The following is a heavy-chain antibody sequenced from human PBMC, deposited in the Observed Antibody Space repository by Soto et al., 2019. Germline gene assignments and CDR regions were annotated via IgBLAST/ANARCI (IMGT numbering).Heavy chain of an antibody. J-gene: IGHJ4*02. D-gene: IGHD3-22*01. CDR2: IYYSGST. V-gene: IGHV4-30-4*01. CDR3: ARVDYDSSGYYAFGY. Sequence: SETLSLTCTVSGGSISSGDYYWSWIRQPPGKGLEWIGYIYYSGSTYYNPPLKSRVTISVDTSKNQFSLKLSSVTAADTAVYYCARVDYDSSGYYAFGYWGQGTLVTVSS. CDR1: GGSISSGDYY.